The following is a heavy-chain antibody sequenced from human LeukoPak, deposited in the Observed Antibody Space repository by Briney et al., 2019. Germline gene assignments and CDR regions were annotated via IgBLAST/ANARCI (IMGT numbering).Heavy chain of an antibody. Sequence: GASVKVSCKTSGYTFTSYGINWVRQAPGQGLEWMGWISTYNGNTNYVQKLQGRVTMTTDTSTSTAYMELRSLSSDDTAVYYCARRDGYNELSWWGQGTLVTVSS. D-gene: IGHD5-24*01. V-gene: IGHV1-18*01. J-gene: IGHJ4*02. CDR3: ARRDGYNELSW. CDR1: GYTFTSYG. CDR2: ISTYNGNT.